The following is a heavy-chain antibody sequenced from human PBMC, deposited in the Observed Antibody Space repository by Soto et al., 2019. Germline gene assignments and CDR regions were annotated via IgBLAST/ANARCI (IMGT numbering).Heavy chain of an antibody. V-gene: IGHV6-1*01. D-gene: IGHD6-6*01. CDR2: TYYRSKWYN. Sequence: PSQTLSLTCAISGDSVSSNSDAWNWIRQSPSRGLEWLGRTYYRSKWYNDYAVSVKSRITINPDTSKNQFSLQLNSVTPEDTAVYYCARNLGRAYSSSGVGVYYYGMDVWGQGTTVTVYS. CDR1: GDSVSSNSDA. J-gene: IGHJ6*02. CDR3: ARNLGRAYSSSGVGVYYYGMDV.